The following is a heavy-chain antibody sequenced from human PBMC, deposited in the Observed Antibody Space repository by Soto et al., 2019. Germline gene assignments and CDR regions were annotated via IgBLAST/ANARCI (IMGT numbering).Heavy chain of an antibody. CDR3: ARDPGIAVAGVFDY. Sequence: SETLSLTCTVSGGSVSSGSYYWSWIRQPPGKGLEWIGYIYYSGSTNYNPSLKSRVTISVDTSKNQFSLKLSSVTAADTAVYYCARDPGIAVAGVFDYWGQGTLVTVSS. D-gene: IGHD6-13*01. J-gene: IGHJ4*02. CDR1: GGSVSSGSYY. CDR2: IYYSGST. V-gene: IGHV4-61*01.